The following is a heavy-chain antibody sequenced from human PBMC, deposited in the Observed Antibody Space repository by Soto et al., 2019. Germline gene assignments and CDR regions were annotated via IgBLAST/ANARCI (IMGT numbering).Heavy chain of an antibody. V-gene: IGHV3-23*01. CDR2: ISGSGGYT. D-gene: IGHD2-8*01. Sequence: PGGSLRLSCAASGFISSSYAMGWVRQAPGKGLGGVSAISGSGGYTAYADSVKGRFAISRDNSKNTMYLQMNSLRAEATAVYYCAKDAIMVSSTFNYFDHWGQGA. CDR1: GFISSSYA. J-gene: IGHJ4*02. CDR3: AKDAIMVSSTFNYFDH.